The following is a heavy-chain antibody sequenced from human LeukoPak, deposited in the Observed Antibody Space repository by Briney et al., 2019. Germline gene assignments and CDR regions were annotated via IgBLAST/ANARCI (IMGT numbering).Heavy chain of an antibody. V-gene: IGHV4-38-2*02. J-gene: IGHJ6*03. CDR2: IYHSGST. CDR1: GYSISSGYY. D-gene: IGHD3-3*01. Sequence: PSETLSLTCTVSGYSISSGYYWGWIRQPPGKGLEWIGSIYHSGSTYYNPSLKSRVTISVDTSKNQFSLKLSSVTAADTAVYYCASMPGPNLGWLSHYYYYYYMDVWGKGTTVTVSS. CDR3: ASMPGPNLGWLSHYYYYYYMDV.